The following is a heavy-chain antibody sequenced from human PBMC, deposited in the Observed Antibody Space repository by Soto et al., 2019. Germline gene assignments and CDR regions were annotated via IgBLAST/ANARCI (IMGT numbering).Heavy chain of an antibody. CDR3: ASGVAAAGTHCYYGMEV. Sequence: ASVNVSFKASGYTFTGYYMHWVRQAPGQGLELMGWINPNSGVTNYAQRFQGRVTMTRDKSISTAYMELSRLRSDDTAVYYCASGVAAAGTHCYYGMEVWGQGRRVSVSS. CDR1: GYTFTGYY. J-gene: IGHJ6*02. CDR2: INPNSGVT. V-gene: IGHV1-2*02. D-gene: IGHD6-13*01.